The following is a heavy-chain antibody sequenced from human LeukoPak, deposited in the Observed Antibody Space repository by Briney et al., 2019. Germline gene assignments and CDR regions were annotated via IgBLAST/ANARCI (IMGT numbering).Heavy chain of an antibody. V-gene: IGHV3-30-3*01. D-gene: IGHD6-19*01. J-gene: IGHJ4*02. Sequence: GGSLRLSCAASGFTFSNYAMHWVRQAPGKGLEWVAVISYDGSNKYYADSVKGRFTISRDNSKNTLYLQMNSLRAEDTAVYYCARDSAVAGLFDYWGQGTLVTVSS. CDR2: ISYDGSNK. CDR1: GFTFSNYA. CDR3: ARDSAVAGLFDY.